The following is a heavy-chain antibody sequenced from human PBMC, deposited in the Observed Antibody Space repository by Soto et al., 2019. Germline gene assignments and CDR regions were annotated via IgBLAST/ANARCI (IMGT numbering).Heavy chain of an antibody. CDR2: ISTYNGNT. D-gene: IGHD6-19*01. Sequence: ASVKVSGKASGYTFTSYGISWVRQAPGQGLEWMGWISTYNGNTNYAQKLQGRVTMATDTSTSTAYMELRSLRSDDTAVYYCARAAVAGWFDPWGQGTLVTVSS. CDR3: ARAAVAGWFDP. V-gene: IGHV1-18*01. CDR1: GYTFTSYG. J-gene: IGHJ5*02.